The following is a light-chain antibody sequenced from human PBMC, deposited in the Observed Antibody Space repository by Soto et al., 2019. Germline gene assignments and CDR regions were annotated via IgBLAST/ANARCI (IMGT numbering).Light chain of an antibody. CDR2: KAS. CDR1: QNIKSW. V-gene: IGKV1-5*03. CDR3: QQFNSWSTWT. J-gene: IGKJ1*01. Sequence: DIQMTKSPPTLSASVGDRVTITCRASQNIKSWLAWYQQKPGKAPKLLIYKASSLESGVPSRFSGRGYGTEFTLTISSLQPDDFATYYCQQFNSWSTWTFGQGTKVE.